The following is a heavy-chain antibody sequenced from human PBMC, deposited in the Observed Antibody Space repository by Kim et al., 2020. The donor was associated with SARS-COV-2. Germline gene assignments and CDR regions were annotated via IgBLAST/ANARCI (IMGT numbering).Heavy chain of an antibody. CDR3: AREDCTADSCYSGVDAFDV. V-gene: IGHV1-18*04. J-gene: IGHJ3*01. CDR2: ISVYNGDT. D-gene: IGHD2-15*01. CDR1: GYSFTTHG. Sequence: ASVKVSCKASGYSFTTHGLTWVRQAPGQGLQWMGWISVYNGDTHYAQRFQGRLTMSTDTSTSTAYMDLRSLRSDDTAVYYCAREDCTADSCYSGVDAFDVWGQGTMVTVSS.